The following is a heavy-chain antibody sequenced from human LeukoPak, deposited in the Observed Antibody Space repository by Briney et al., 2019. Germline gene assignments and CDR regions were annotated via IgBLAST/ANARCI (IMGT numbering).Heavy chain of an antibody. D-gene: IGHD6-19*01. CDR3: ARGLRVAVAGYYFDS. CDR2: VSASWKS. CDR1: GGSIGPFF. J-gene: IGHJ4*02. V-gene: IGHV4-4*07. Sequence: ETLSLTCTISGGSIGPFFWTWIRQSAGKGLECVGRVSASWKSYYNPSLKSRLTLSLDESKNQLSLRLNSVTAADTAVYYCARGLRVAVAGYYFDSWGQGILVTVPS.